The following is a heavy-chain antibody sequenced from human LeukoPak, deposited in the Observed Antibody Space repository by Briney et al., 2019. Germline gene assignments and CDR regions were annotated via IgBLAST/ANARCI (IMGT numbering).Heavy chain of an antibody. J-gene: IGHJ4*02. CDR3: ARVPSKYYDFWSGLHPFDY. Sequence: SETLSLTCTVSGYSISSGYYWGWIRQPPGKGLEWIGSIYHSGSTYYNPSLKSRVTISVDTSKNHFSLRLSSVTAADTAVYYCARVPSKYYDFWSGLHPFDYWGQGTLVTVSS. D-gene: IGHD3-3*01. CDR1: GYSISSGYY. CDR2: IYHSGST. V-gene: IGHV4-38-2*02.